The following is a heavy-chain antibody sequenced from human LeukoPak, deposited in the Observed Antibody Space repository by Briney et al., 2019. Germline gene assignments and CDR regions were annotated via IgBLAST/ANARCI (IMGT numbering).Heavy chain of an antibody. CDR2: IKEDGSQK. J-gene: IGHJ3*02. D-gene: IGHD1-1*01. CDR1: RFTFSTSW. Sequence: PGGSLRLSCAASRFTFSTSWMTWVRQPPGKGLEWVATIKEDGSQKDYEDSVKGRFTMSRDNVKNSLYLQMDSLRAEDTAAYFCARNLAYNAFDIWGQGTMVTVSS. CDR3: ARNLAYNAFDI. V-gene: IGHV3-7*01.